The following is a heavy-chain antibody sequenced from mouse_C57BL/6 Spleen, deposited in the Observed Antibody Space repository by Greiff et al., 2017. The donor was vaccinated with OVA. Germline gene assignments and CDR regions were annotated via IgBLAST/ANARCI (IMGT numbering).Heavy chain of an antibody. CDR1: GFTFSDYG. Sequence: EVHLVESGGGLVKPGGSLKLSCAASGFTFSDYGMHWVRQAPEKGLEWVAYISSGSSTIYYADTVKGRFTISRDNAKNTLFLQMTSLRSEDTDMYYCARQENYGNYGVFYAMDYWGQGTSVTVSS. J-gene: IGHJ4*01. CDR2: ISSGSSTI. CDR3: ARQENYGNYGVFYAMDY. D-gene: IGHD2-1*01. V-gene: IGHV5-17*01.